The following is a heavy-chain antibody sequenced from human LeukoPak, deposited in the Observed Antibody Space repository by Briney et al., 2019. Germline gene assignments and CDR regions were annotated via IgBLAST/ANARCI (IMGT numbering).Heavy chain of an antibody. CDR1: GSSISSGSYY. V-gene: IGHV4-61*02. CDR3: ARDGPYYDFWRGYYRRAFDI. CDR2: IYTSGST. J-gene: IGHJ3*02. Sequence: PSETLSPTCTVSGSSISSGSYYWRWIRQPAGKGLEWIGRIYTSGSTNYNPSLKSRVTISVDTSKNQFSLKLSSVTAADTAVYSCARDGPYYDFWRGYYRRAFDIWGQGTIVTVSS. D-gene: IGHD3-3*01.